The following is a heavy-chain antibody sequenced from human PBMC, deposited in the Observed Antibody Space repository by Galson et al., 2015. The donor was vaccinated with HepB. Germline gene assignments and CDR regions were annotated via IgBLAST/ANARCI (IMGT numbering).Heavy chain of an antibody. CDR3: ARDRLYSSSSPGYYYMDV. D-gene: IGHD6-6*01. V-gene: IGHV1-46*01. CDR2: INPSGGST. CDR1: GYTFTSYY. J-gene: IGHJ6*03. Sequence: SVKVSCKASGYTFTSYYMHWVRQAPGQGLEWMGIINPSGGSTSYAQKFQGRVTMTRDTSTSTVYMELSSLRSEDTAVYYCARDRLYSSSSPGYYYMDVGQRDHGHRLL.